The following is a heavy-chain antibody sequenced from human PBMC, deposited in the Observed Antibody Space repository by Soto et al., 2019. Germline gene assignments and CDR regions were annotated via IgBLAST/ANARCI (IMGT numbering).Heavy chain of an antibody. V-gene: IGHV1-58*01. CDR2: IVVGSGNT. Sequence: GASVKVSCKASGFTFTSSAVQWVRQARGQRLEWIGWIVVGSGNTNYAQKFQERVTITGDMSTSTAYMELSSLRSEDTAVYYCAASIVGATYYYYGMDVWGQGTTVTVSS. CDR3: AASIVGATYYYYGMDV. J-gene: IGHJ6*02. D-gene: IGHD1-26*01. CDR1: GFTFTSSA.